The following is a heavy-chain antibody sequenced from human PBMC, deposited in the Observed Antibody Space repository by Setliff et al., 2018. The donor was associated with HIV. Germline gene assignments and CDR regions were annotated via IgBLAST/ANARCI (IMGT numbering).Heavy chain of an antibody. CDR3: ARDQWGYSYGYYYYYYMDV. V-gene: IGHV3-66*02. J-gene: IGHJ6*03. Sequence: GGSLRLSCAASGFTVSSNYMSWVRQAPGKGLEWVSVIYSGGSTYYADSVKGRFTISRDNSKNTLYLQMNSLRAEDTAVYYCARDQWGYSYGYYYYYYMDVWGKGTTVTVS. CDR1: GFTVSSNY. D-gene: IGHD5-18*01. CDR2: IYSGGST.